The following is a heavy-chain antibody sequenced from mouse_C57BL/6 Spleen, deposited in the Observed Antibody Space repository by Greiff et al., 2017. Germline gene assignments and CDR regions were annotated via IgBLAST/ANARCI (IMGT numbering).Heavy chain of an antibody. CDR1: GYTFTSYW. CDR3: ARGGHSNYYAMEY. J-gene: IGHJ4*01. Sequence: VKLQQPGAELVMPGASVKLSCKASGYTFTSYWLHWVKQRPGQGLEWIGEIDPSDSYTNYHQKFKGKSTLTVDKSSSTAYMQLSSLTSEDSAVYYCARGGHSNYYAMEYWGQGASVTVSS. V-gene: IGHV1-69*01. CDR2: IDPSDSYT. D-gene: IGHD2-5*01.